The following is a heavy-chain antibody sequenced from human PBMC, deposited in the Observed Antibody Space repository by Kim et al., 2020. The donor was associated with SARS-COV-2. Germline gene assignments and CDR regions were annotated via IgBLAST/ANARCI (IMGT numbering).Heavy chain of an antibody. D-gene: IGHD4-17*01. CDR3: ARENEDGDYGEDYYYGM. CDR1: GFTFSSYA. Sequence: GGSLRLSCAASGFTFSSYAMHWVRQAPGKGLEWVAVISYDGSNKYYADSVKGRFTISRDNYKNTLYLQMNSLRAEDTAVYYCARENEDGDYGEDYYYGM. J-gene: IGHJ6*01. CDR2: ISYDGSNK. V-gene: IGHV3-30*04.